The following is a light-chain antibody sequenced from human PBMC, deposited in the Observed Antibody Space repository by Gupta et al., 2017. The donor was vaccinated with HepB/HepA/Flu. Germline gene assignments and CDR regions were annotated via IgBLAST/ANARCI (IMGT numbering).Light chain of an antibody. J-gene: IGKJ2*01. CDR1: QDINNL. CDR2: SAS. V-gene: IGKV1-12*01. Sequence: DVKMTQSPSSVSASLGDRVTITCRASQDINNLLAWYQQKSGQAPKLLIYSASILQSGVPSRFSGSASGTDFTFKISRVESEDVGTYYCKQALRYPRTLGEGTKVEIK. CDR3: KQALRYPRT.